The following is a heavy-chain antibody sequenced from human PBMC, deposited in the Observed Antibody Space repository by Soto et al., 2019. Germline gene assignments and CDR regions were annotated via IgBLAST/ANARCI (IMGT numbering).Heavy chain of an antibody. D-gene: IGHD3-22*01. CDR2: IYYSGST. Sequence: QVQLQESGPGLVKPSQTLSLTCTVSGGSISNGDYYWSWIRQPPGKGLEWIGYIYYSGSTYYNPSLKSRVTISVDTSKNQFSLKLSSVTAADTAVYYCARDSQDSSGYPRGWFDPWGQGTLVTVSS. J-gene: IGHJ5*02. CDR3: ARDSQDSSGYPRGWFDP. CDR1: GGSISNGDYY. V-gene: IGHV4-30-4*01.